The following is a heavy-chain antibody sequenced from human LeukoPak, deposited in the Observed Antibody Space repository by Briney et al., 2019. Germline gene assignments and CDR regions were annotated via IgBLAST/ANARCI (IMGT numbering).Heavy chain of an antibody. CDR2: ISGDGSSV. CDR3: AKDSASIRTSYSYNWFDF. Sequence: GGSLRLSCAASGFTFDDYAMHWVRQAPGKGLEWVSLISGDGSSVHFADSVKGRFTISRDNNKNSLHLQMNSLRTDDTALYYCAKDSASIRTSYSYNWFDFWGQGTLVTVSS. J-gene: IGHJ5*01. CDR1: GFTFDDYA. V-gene: IGHV3-43*02. D-gene: IGHD3-3*02.